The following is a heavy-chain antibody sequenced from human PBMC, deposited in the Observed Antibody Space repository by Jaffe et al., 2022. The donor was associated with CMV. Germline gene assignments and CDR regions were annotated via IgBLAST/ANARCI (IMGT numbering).Heavy chain of an antibody. D-gene: IGHD4-17*01. Sequence: QLQLQESGPGLVKPSETLSLTCTVSGGSISSSSYYWGWIRQPPGKGLEWIGSIYYSGSTYYNPSLKSRVTISVDTSKNQFSLKLSSVTAADTAVYYCARHDYGDYDLYWFDPWGQGTLVTVSS. J-gene: IGHJ5*02. CDR3: ARHDYGDYDLYWFDP. CDR1: GGSISSSSYY. V-gene: IGHV4-39*01. CDR2: IYYSGST.